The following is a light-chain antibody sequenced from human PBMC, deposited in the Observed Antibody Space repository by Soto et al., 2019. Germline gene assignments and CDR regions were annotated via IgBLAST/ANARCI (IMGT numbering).Light chain of an antibody. CDR3: AAWDDSLSGVV. CDR1: SSNIGNNY. V-gene: IGLV1-47*01. Sequence: QSVLTQPPSASGTPGQRVTISCYGSSSNIGNNYVHWYQQLPGTAPKLLIYRNNQRPSGVPDRVSGSKSGTSASLAISGLRSEDEADYYCAAWDDSLSGVVFGGGTKLTVL. J-gene: IGLJ2*01. CDR2: RNN.